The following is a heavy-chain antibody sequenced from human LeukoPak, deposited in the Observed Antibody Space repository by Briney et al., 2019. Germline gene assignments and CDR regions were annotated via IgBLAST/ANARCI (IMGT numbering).Heavy chain of an antibody. D-gene: IGHD3/OR15-3a*01. CDR3: ASNNTPGLVWKYYYYMDV. CDR1: GGSISSSSYY. J-gene: IGHJ6*03. V-gene: IGHV4-39*07. CDR2: IYYSGST. Sequence: PSETLSLTCTVSGGSISSSSYYWGWIRQPPGKGLEWIGSIYYSGSTYYNPSLKSRVTISVDKSKNQFSLKLSSVTAADTAVYYCASNNTPGLVWKYYYYMDVWGKGTTVTVSS.